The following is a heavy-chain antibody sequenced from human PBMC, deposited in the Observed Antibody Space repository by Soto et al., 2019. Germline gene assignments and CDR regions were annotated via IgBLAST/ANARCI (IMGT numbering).Heavy chain of an antibody. CDR3: AKDEKPPLLWFGEPPYAFDI. V-gene: IGHV3-23*01. D-gene: IGHD3-10*01. Sequence: GGSLRLSCAASGFTFSSYAMGWVRQAPGKGLEWVSAISGSGGSTYYADSVKGRFTISRDNSKNTLYLQMNSLRAEDTAVYYCAKDEKPPLLWFGEPPYAFDIWGQGTMVTVSS. CDR1: GFTFSSYA. CDR2: ISGSGGST. J-gene: IGHJ3*02.